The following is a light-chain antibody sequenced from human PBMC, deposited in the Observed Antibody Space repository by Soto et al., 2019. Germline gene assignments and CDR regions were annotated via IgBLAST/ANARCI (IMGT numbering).Light chain of an antibody. CDR3: QQYYSTPRT. J-gene: IGKJ1*01. V-gene: IGKV4-1*01. Sequence: DIVMTQSPDSLAVSLGERATINCKSSQRFFYSSNNKNYLAWYQQKPGQPPKLXIYWASTRESGVPDRFSGSGSGTDFTLTISSLQAEDVAVYYCQQYYSTPRTFGQGTKVDIK. CDR1: QRFFYSSNNKNY. CDR2: WAS.